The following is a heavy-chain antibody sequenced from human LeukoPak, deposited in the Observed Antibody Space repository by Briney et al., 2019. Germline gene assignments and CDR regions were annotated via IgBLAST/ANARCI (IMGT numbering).Heavy chain of an antibody. D-gene: IGHD1-26*01. J-gene: IGHJ4*02. CDR1: GYIFTDYY. CDR2: INPNSGGT. CDR3: ARARQRATGSYSALDS. V-gene: IGHV1-2*02. Sequence: ASAKVSCKASGYIFTDYYIHWVRQAPGQGLEWMGWINPNSGGTNYAQKFQGRVTLTRDTSISTAYMELNSLRSDDTAVYYSARARQRATGSYSALDSWGQGTLVTVSS.